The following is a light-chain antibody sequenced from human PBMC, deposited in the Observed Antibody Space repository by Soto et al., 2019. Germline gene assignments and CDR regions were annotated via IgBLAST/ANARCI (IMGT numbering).Light chain of an antibody. V-gene: IGKV2-28*01. J-gene: IGKJ1*01. CDR1: QSLLHSNGYNY. Sequence: DIVMTQSPLSLPVTPGEPASISCRSSQSLLHSNGYNYLDWYLQKPGQSTQLLIYLGSNRASGVPDRFSGSGSGTDFTLKISRVEAEDVGVYYCMQPLQSWTFGQGTKV. CDR2: LGS. CDR3: MQPLQSWT.